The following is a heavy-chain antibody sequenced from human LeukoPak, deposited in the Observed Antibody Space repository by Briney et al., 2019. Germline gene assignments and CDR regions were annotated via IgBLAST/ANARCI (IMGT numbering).Heavy chain of an antibody. V-gene: IGHV1-46*01. J-gene: IGHJ6*03. CDR2: INPSGGST. D-gene: IGHD6-19*01. CDR3: ARDRVAGPLRALYYYYYYMDV. CDR1: GYTFTSYY. Sequence: ASVTVSCKASGYTFTSYYMHWVRQAPGQGLEWMGIINPSGGSTSYAQKFQGRVTMTRDTSTSTVYMELSSLRSEDTAVYYCARDRVAGPLRALYYYYYYMDVWGKGTTVTVSS.